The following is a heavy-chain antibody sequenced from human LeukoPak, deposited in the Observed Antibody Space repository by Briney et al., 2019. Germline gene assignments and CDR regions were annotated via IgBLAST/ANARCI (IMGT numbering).Heavy chain of an antibody. Sequence: ASVKVSCKASGYTFTTYIINWVRQAPGQGLEWMGWISTTTGHPAYARGFTGRFVFSLDTSISTAYLQISSLKTEDTAVYYCARTGAPRGGYYNGMDVWGQGTTITVSS. CDR2: ISTTTGHP. CDR3: ARTGAPRGGYYNGMDV. D-gene: IGHD3-10*01. J-gene: IGHJ6*02. CDR1: GYTFTTYI. V-gene: IGHV7-4-1*02.